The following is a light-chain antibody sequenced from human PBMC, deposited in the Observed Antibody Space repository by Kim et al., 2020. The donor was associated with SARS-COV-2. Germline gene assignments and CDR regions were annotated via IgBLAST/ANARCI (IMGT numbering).Light chain of an antibody. V-gene: IGKV3-15*01. CDR3: QQYNNWPPLT. CDR1: QSGSSK. CDR2: DAS. J-gene: IGKJ4*01. Sequence: SPGERATLSCRASQSGSSKVAWYQQKPGQAPRLLIYDASTRATGIPVRFSGSGSGTEFTLTISSLQSEDFAVYSCQQYNNWPPLTFGGGTKVDIK.